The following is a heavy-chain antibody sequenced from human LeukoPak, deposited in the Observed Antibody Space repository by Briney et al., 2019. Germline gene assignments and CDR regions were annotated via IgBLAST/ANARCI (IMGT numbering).Heavy chain of an antibody. V-gene: IGHV3-48*02. Sequence: GGSLRLSCAASGFTFSKYDMNWVRQAPGKGLEWVSYIRSSSSTIYYADSVKGRFTVSRDNAKNSLYLQMSSLRDEDTAVYYCARDGDSSGYYVNFDYWGQGTLVTVSS. CDR2: IRSSSSTI. CDR3: ARDGDSSGYYVNFDY. J-gene: IGHJ4*02. D-gene: IGHD3-22*01. CDR1: GFTFSKYD.